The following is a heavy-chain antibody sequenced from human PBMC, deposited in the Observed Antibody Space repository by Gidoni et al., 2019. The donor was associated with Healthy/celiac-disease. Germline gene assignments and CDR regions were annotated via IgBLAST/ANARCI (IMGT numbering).Heavy chain of an antibody. CDR2: ISYDGSNK. CDR1: GFAFRSDG. D-gene: IGHD3-22*01. Sequence: QVQLVESGGVVVQPGRSLRLSCAASGFAFRSDGMHWVRQAPGKGLEWVAVISYDGSNKYYADSVKGRFTISRDNSKNTLYLQMNSLRAEDTAVYYCAKDRISYYYDSSGYYPGYWGQGTLVTVSS. V-gene: IGHV3-30*18. CDR3: AKDRISYYYDSSGYYPGY. J-gene: IGHJ4*02.